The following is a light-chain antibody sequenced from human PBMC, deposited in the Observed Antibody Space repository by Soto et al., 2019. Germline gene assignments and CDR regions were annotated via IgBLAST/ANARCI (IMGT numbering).Light chain of an antibody. Sequence: QSALTQPASVSGSPGQSITISCTGTSSDVGGYNYVSWYQQHPGKAPKLMIYDVNNRPSGVSNRFSGSKSGNTASLTISGIQDEDEADYYCSSYTSSSTLRVFGTGTKVTVL. CDR2: DVN. CDR3: SSYTSSSTLRV. CDR1: SSDVGGYNY. V-gene: IGLV2-14*03. J-gene: IGLJ1*01.